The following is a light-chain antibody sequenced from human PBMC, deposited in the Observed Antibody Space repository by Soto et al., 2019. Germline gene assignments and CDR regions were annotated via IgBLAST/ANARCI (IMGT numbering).Light chain of an antibody. CDR2: RAS. J-gene: IGKJ2*01. CDR1: QSISSW. Sequence: DIQMTQSPSTLSASVGDRVTIICRASQSISSWLAWYQQKPGKAPKRLIYRASRLGNGVPSSFSGSGSGTEFTLTISSLQPDDFAPYYCHQYDSSVYTFGQGTKLEIK. V-gene: IGKV1-5*03. CDR3: HQYDSSVYT.